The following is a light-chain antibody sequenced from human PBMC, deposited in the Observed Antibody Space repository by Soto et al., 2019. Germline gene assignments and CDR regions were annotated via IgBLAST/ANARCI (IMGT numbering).Light chain of an antibody. J-gene: IGLJ1*01. V-gene: IGLV1-40*01. CDR1: SSNIGTGYD. CDR3: QSYDSSLSGYV. Sequence: QSVLTQPPSVSGAPGQRVTISCTGSSSNIGTGYDVHWYQQLPGTAPKLLIYGNSNRHSWLPDRFSGSKSGTSASLAITGLQAEDEGNYYCQSYDSSLSGYVFGTGTKVTVL. CDR2: GNS.